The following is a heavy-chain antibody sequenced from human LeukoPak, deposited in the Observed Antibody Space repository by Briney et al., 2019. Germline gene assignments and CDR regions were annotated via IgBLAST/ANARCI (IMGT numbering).Heavy chain of an antibody. V-gene: IGHV4-39*07. D-gene: IGHD6-13*01. CDR1: GGSISSSSYY. J-gene: IGHJ4*02. CDR3: ARARPRYSSSWYSDYFDY. Sequence: SETLSLTCTVSGGSISSSSYYWGWTRQPPGKGLEWIGSIYYSGTTFYNPSLKSRVTISVDTSKNHFSLKLSSVTAADTAVYYCARARPRYSSSWYSDYFDYWGQGTPVTVSS. CDR2: IYYSGTT.